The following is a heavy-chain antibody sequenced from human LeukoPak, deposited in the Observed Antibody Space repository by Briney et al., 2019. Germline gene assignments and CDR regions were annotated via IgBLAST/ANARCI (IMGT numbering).Heavy chain of an antibody. V-gene: IGHV4-34*01. D-gene: IGHD3-10*01. Sequence: SETLSLTCTVSGFTTAYSWGWIRQPPGKGLEWIGEINHSGSINYNPSLKSRVTISVDTSKNQFSLNMSSVTAADTAVYYCARKTIWFGDRWFDPWGQGTLVTVSS. CDR1: GFTTAYS. CDR3: ARKTIWFGDRWFDP. J-gene: IGHJ5*02. CDR2: INHSGSI.